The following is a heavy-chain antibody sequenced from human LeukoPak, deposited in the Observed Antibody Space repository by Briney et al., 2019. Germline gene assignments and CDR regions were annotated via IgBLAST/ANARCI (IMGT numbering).Heavy chain of an antibody. Sequence: KPSETLSLTCTISADSISGFYWSWIRKSPGKGLQWIGYVYYSGNTYYDPSLKSRVTISIDTSKSQFSLKLTSVTAADTAVYYCARVNGGGLPIRMDVWGNGTTVTVSS. J-gene: IGHJ6*04. CDR3: ARVNGGGLPIRMDV. CDR1: ADSISGFY. D-gene: IGHD2-8*01. V-gene: IGHV4-59*01. CDR2: VYYSGNT.